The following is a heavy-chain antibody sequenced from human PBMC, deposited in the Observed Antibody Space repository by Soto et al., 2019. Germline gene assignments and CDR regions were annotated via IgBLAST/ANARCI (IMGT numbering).Heavy chain of an antibody. J-gene: IGHJ4*02. V-gene: IGHV1-2*02. CDR3: AREPATAKPEGVDF. D-gene: IGHD1-1*01. CDR2: INPNSGGT. CDR1: GYTFSAYY. Sequence: ASVKVSCKASGYTFSAYYIHWVRQAPGQGLEWMGWINPNSGGTKYAPKFQGGVTMTRDTSITTAYMELSRLRSGDTAVYYCAREPATAKPEGVDFWGQGTLVTVSS.